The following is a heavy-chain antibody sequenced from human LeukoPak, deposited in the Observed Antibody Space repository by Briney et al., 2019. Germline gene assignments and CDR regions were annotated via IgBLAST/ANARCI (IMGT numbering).Heavy chain of an antibody. CDR3: ARDPAGHGRYFDY. J-gene: IGHJ4*02. CDR1: GGSINGYF. D-gene: IGHD1-14*01. CDR2: IHTSGTT. V-gene: IGHV4-4*07. Sequence: SETLSLTCTVSGGSINGYFCTWLRQSAGAGLECIGRIHTSGTTYYNPSLKGRVSMSVDTSNNKFSLRLNSVTAADTAVYYCARDPAGHGRYFDYWGQGALVTVSS.